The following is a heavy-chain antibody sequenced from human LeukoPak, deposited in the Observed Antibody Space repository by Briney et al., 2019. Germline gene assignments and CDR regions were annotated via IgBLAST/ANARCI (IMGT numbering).Heavy chain of an antibody. CDR2: IYWDDDK. D-gene: IGHD5-18*01. J-gene: IGHJ4*02. CDR3: AHRGYSYGYDYFDY. CDR1: GFSLSTSGVG. Sequence: ESGPTLVKPTQTLTPTCTFSGFSLSTSGVGVGWIRQPPGKALEWLALIYWDDDKRYSPSLKSRLTITKDTSKNQVVLTMTNMDPVDTATYYCAHRGYSYGYDYFDYWGQGTLVTVSS. V-gene: IGHV2-5*02.